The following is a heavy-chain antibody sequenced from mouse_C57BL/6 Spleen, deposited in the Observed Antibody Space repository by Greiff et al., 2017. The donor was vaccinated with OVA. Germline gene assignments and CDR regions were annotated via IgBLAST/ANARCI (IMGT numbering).Heavy chain of an antibody. V-gene: IGHV3-6*01. CDR3: ARFDDDYAMDY. D-gene: IGHD2-3*01. J-gene: IGHJ4*01. Sequence: EVKLMESGPGLVKPSQSLSLTCSVTGYSITSGYYWNWIRQFPGNKLEWMGYISYDGSNNYNPSLKNRISITRDTSKNQFFLKLNSVTTEDTATYYCARFDDDYAMDYWGQGTSVTVSS. CDR2: ISYDGSN. CDR1: GYSITSGYY.